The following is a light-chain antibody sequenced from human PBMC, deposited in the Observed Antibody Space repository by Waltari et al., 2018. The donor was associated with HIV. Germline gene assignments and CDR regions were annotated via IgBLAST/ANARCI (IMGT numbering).Light chain of an antibody. CDR2: WAT. J-gene: IGKJ2*01. CDR3: QQYYSTPYT. CDR1: QTVLYSSNKKNF. V-gene: IGKV4-1*01. Sequence: DIVMTQSPDSLAVPRGERATITCNSSQTVLYSSNKKNFLSWYQQKPGQPPKLLISWATTRDSGVPDRFSGSGSGTDFTLTVSSLQAEDVAFYYCQQYYSTPYTFGRGTKV.